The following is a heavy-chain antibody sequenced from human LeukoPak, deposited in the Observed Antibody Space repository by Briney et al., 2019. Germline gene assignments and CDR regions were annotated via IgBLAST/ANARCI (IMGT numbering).Heavy chain of an antibody. D-gene: IGHD2-2*01. Sequence: PSETLSLTCAVYGGSFSGYYWGWIRQPPGKGLEWIGSIYHSGSTYYNPSLKSRVTISVDTSKNQFSLKLSSVTAADTAVYYCARDAAVVVPAAPNWFDPWGQGTLVTVSS. J-gene: IGHJ5*02. CDR3: ARDAAVVVPAAPNWFDP. V-gene: IGHV4-38-2*02. CDR1: GGSFSGYY. CDR2: IYHSGST.